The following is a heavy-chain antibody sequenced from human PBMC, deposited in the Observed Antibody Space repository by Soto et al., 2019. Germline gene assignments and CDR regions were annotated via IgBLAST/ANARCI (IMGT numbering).Heavy chain of an antibody. Sequence: TGGSLRLSCAASGFTFSSYAIHWVRQAPGKGLEWVAVISYDGSNKYYADSVKGRFTISRDNSKNTLYLQMNSLRAEDTAVYYCARLGPYASGTYSFRHNRFDPWGQGTLVTVSS. J-gene: IGHJ5*02. CDR2: ISYDGSNK. CDR1: GFTFSSYA. CDR3: ARLGPYASGTYSFRHNRFDP. V-gene: IGHV3-30-3*01. D-gene: IGHD3-10*01.